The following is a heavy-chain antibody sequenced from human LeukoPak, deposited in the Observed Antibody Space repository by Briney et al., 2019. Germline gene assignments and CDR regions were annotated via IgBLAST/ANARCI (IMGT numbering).Heavy chain of an antibody. D-gene: IGHD6-19*01. CDR3: KRGSSGRRDN. CDR2: INSNSGNK. CDR1: GYTFTSCD. Sequence: GASVKVSCKASGYTFTSCDINWVRQATGKGLEWMGLINSNSGNKGYGQRFRGRLTMTLDISIGTAYIEVSNLTSEDTAIYYCKRGSSGRRDNWGQETLVTVSA. V-gene: IGHV1-8*01. J-gene: IGHJ4*02.